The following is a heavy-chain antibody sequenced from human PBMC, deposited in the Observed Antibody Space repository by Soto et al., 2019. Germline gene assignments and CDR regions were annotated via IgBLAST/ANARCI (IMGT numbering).Heavy chain of an antibody. CDR3: AEGMYYYDSSGYRLFDY. CDR2: ISVSGGST. Sequence: EVQLLESGGRLIQPGGSLRLSCAASGFTFRNYAMNWVRQAPGKGLEWVSGISVSGGSTYYAASVKGRFTVSRDNSKNTVYLQMNSLGAEDTAVYFCAEGMYYYDSSGYRLFDYWGQGTLVTVSS. J-gene: IGHJ4*02. CDR1: GFTFRNYA. D-gene: IGHD3-22*01. V-gene: IGHV3-23*01.